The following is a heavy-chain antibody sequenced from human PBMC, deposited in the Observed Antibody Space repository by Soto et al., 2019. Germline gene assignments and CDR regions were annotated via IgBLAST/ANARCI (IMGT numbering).Heavy chain of an antibody. D-gene: IGHD3-3*01. CDR3: AREKDFWSRYSYFDY. CDR2: IYSGGST. V-gene: IGHV3-53*02. Sequence: EVQLVETGGGLIQPGGSLRLSCAASGFTVSSHYMSWVRQAPGKGLEWVSVIYSGGSTYYADSVKGRFTISRDNSKNTVYLQMNSLRAEDTAVYYCAREKDFWSRYSYFDYWGQGTLVTVSS. CDR1: GFTVSSHY. J-gene: IGHJ4*02.